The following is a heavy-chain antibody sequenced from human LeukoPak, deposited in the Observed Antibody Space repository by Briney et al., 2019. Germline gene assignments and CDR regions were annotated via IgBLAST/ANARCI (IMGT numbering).Heavy chain of an antibody. CDR2: ISYDGSNK. Sequence: GGSLRLSCTASAFTLVNYGMHWVRQAPGKGLEWVAVISYDGSNKYYADSVKGRFTISRDTSKNTLYLQMNSLRTEDTAVYYCAKERPVFGVVYGMDVWGQGTTVTVSS. CDR1: AFTLVNYG. CDR3: AKERPVFGVVYGMDV. J-gene: IGHJ6*02. D-gene: IGHD3-3*01. V-gene: IGHV3-30*18.